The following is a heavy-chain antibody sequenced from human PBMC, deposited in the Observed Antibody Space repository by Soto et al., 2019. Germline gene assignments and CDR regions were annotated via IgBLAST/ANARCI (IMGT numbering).Heavy chain of an antibody. D-gene: IGHD3-3*01. CDR1: GGSISSSSYY. CDR2: IYYSGST. V-gene: IGHV4-39*01. Sequence: SETLSLTCTVSGGSISSSSYYWGWIRQPPGKGLEWIGSIYYSGSTYYNPSLKSRVTISVDTSKNQFSLKLSSVTAADTAVYYCASRITIFGVVTDDYWGQGTLVTVSS. J-gene: IGHJ4*02. CDR3: ASRITIFGVVTDDY.